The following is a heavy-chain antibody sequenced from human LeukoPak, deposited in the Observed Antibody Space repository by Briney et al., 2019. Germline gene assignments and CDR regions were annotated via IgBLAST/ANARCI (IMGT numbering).Heavy chain of an antibody. J-gene: IGHJ3*02. CDR1: GFTFSSYG. D-gene: IGHD3-22*01. Sequence: PGGSLRLSCAASGFTFSSYGMHWVRQAPGKGLEWVAFIRYDGSNKYYADSVKGRFTISRDNSKNTLYLQMNSLRAEDTAVYYCAKDHMIVVAIDAFDIWGQGTMVTVSS. V-gene: IGHV3-30*02. CDR2: IRYDGSNK. CDR3: AKDHMIVVAIDAFDI.